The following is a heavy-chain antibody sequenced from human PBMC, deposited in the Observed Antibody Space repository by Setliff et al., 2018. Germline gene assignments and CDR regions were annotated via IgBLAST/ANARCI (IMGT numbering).Heavy chain of an antibody. CDR1: GYIFTKYG. CDR3: AREVLSTVVAWDY. V-gene: IGHV1-2*02. D-gene: IGHD4-17*01. CDR2: INPNSGDT. Sequence: ASVKVSCKASGYIFTKYGINWVRQAPGQGLEWMGCINPNSGDTTFAQKFQGRVTITRDTSNSTDYMDLSRLTSDDTAVYYCAREVLSTVVAWDYWGQGTLVTVSS. J-gene: IGHJ4*02.